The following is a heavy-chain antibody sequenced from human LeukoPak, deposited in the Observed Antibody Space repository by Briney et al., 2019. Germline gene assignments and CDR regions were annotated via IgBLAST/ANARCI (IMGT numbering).Heavy chain of an antibody. Sequence: GGSLRLSCAASGFTVSSNYMSWVRQAPGKGLEWVSVIYSGGSTYYADSVKGRFTISRDNSKNALYLQMNSLRAEDTAVYYCAGHPRTYYYGSGSYYYWGQGTLVTVSS. CDR3: AGHPRTYYYGSGSYYY. CDR1: GFTVSSNY. CDR2: IYSGGST. V-gene: IGHV3-66*04. D-gene: IGHD3-10*01. J-gene: IGHJ4*02.